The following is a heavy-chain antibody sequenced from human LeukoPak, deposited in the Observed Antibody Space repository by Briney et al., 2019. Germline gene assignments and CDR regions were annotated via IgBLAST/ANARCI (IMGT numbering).Heavy chain of an antibody. Sequence: SETLSLTCTVSGGSISSGSYYWSWIRQPAGTGLEWIGRIYTSGSTNYNPSLKSRVTISVDTSKNQFSLKLSSVTAADTAVYYCARDFGGYSYGSASLWFDPWGQGTLVTVSS. CDR3: ARDFGGYSYGSASLWFDP. CDR2: IYTSGST. D-gene: IGHD5-18*01. V-gene: IGHV4-61*02. J-gene: IGHJ5*02. CDR1: GGSISSGSYY.